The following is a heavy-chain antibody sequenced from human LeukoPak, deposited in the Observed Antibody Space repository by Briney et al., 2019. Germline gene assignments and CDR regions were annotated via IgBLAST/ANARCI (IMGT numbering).Heavy chain of an antibody. V-gene: IGHV3-23*01. CDR3: AKGKCGGDCYDYFDY. Sequence: PGGSLRLSCAASGFTFSSYAMNWVRQAPGKGLEWVSTISGSGGSTFYADSVKGRFTISRDNSKNTLYLQMNSLRAEDTAVYYCAKGKCGGDCYDYFDYWGQGTLVTVSS. CDR2: ISGSGGST. J-gene: IGHJ4*02. D-gene: IGHD2-21*02. CDR1: GFTFSSYA.